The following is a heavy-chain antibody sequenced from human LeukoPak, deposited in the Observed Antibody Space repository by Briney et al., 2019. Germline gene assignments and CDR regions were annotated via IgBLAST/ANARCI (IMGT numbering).Heavy chain of an antibody. V-gene: IGHV3-9*01. CDR2: ISWNSGSI. CDR3: ASPIVVVPAASFDY. D-gene: IGHD2-2*01. Sequence: GGSLRLSCAASGFTFDDYAMHWVRQAPGKGLEWVSGISWNSGSIGYADSVKGRFTISRDNAKNSLYLQMNSLRAEDTALYYCASPIVVVPAASFDYWGQGTLVTVSS. J-gene: IGHJ4*02. CDR1: GFTFDDYA.